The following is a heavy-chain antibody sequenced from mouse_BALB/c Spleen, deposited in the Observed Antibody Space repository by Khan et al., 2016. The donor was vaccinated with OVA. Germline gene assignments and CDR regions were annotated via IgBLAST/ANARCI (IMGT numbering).Heavy chain of an antibody. J-gene: IGHJ4*01. V-gene: IGHV9-3-1*01. CDR2: INTYTGEP. CDR1: GYTFTNNG. D-gene: IGHD2-14*01. CDR3: ARVGYAGTMDY. Sequence: QIQLVQSGPELKKPGETVKISCKASGYTFTNNGMNWVKQNPGKGLKWMGWINTYTGEPTYADDFKGRFAFSLETSATTAYLQINNLKNEDTATYFCARVGYAGTMDYWGQGTSVTVSS.